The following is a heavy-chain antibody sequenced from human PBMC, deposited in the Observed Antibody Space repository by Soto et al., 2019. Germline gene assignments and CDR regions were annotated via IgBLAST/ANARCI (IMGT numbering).Heavy chain of an antibody. J-gene: IGHJ4*02. V-gene: IGHV4-59*08. Sequence: ASETLSLTCTVSGGSISSYYWSWIRQPPGKGLEWIGYIYYSVNTNYNPSLKSRVIISVDTSKNQFSLKLTSVTAADTAVYYCARVDSSSWNWVLDYWGRGTLVTVSS. CDR3: ARVDSSSWNWVLDY. CDR2: IYYSVNT. CDR1: GGSISSYY. D-gene: IGHD6-13*01.